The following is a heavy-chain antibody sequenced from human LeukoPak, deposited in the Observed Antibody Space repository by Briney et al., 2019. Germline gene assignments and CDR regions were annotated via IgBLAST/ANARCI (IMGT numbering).Heavy chain of an antibody. V-gene: IGHV4-59*08. CDR2: IYYSGST. CDR3: ARHPDYDFWSGYQGMDV. D-gene: IGHD3-3*01. Sequence: SETLSLTCTVSGGSISSYYWSWIRQPPGKGLEWIGYIYYSGSTNYNPSLKSRVTISVDTSKNQFSLKLSSVTAADTAVYYCARHPDYDFWSGYQGMDVWGQGTTVTDSS. CDR1: GGSISSYY. J-gene: IGHJ6*02.